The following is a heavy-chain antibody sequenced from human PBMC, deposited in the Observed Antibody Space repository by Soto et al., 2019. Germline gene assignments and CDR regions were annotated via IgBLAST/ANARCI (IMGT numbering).Heavy chain of an antibody. Sequence: QVQLVQSGAGVKKPGSSVKVACKASGGTFSSYAINWVRQAPGPGLEWMGGIIPIFGTANYAQKFQGRVTITADESTSTAYMELSSLRSEDTAVYYCARGGSGSYYDFYWGQGTLVTVSS. CDR1: GGTFSSYA. D-gene: IGHD1-26*01. V-gene: IGHV1-69*01. CDR3: ARGGSGSYYDFY. CDR2: IIPIFGTA. J-gene: IGHJ4*02.